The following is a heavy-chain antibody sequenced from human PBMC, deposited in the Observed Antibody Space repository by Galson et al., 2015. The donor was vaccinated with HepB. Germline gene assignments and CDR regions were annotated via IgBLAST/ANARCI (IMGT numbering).Heavy chain of an antibody. CDR1: GYSFTNYW. CDR3: ARWGSGLIFDY. J-gene: IGHJ4*02. D-gene: IGHD3-16*01. V-gene: IGHV5-51*03. Sequence: QSGAEVKKPGESLKISCKGSGYSFTNYWIGWVRQMPGKGLEWMGIINAGDSDRRHSPSFQGQVTMSVDKSISTAYLQWSSLKASYTAIYYCARWGSGLIFDYWGQGTLVTVSS. CDR2: INAGDSDR.